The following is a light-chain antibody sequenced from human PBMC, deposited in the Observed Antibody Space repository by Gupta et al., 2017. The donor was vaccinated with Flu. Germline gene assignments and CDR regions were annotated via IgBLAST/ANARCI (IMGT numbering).Light chain of an antibody. J-gene: IGKJ1*01. CDR2: GAS. Sequence: EIVMTQSPVTLSVSPGERATLSCRASQSVSSNLAWYQQKPGQAPRLLIYGASNRATGIPARFSGSGSGTEFTLTISSLQSEDFAVYYCQQYNNWPPSWTFGQGTKVEIK. V-gene: IGKV3-15*01. CDR1: QSVSSN. CDR3: QQYNNWPPSWT.